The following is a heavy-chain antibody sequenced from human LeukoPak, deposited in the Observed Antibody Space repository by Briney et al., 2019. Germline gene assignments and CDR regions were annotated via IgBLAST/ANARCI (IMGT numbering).Heavy chain of an antibody. CDR1: GDSISSYY. Sequence: PSETLSLTCTVSGDSISSYYWSWIRQPPGKGLEWIGYIYYNGNTNNNPSLKSPVTTSIDTSKNQISLKLSSVTAADTAVYYCARELKGEDKGFDFWGQGTLVTVSS. J-gene: IGHJ4*02. CDR2: IYYNGNT. D-gene: IGHD2-15*01. CDR3: ARELKGEDKGFDF. V-gene: IGHV4-59*13.